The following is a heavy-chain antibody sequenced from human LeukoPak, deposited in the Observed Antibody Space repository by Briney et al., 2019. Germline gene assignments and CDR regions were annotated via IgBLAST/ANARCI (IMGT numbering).Heavy chain of an antibody. CDR1: GYTFTSYY. J-gene: IGHJ3*02. Sequence: ASVKVSCKASGYTFTSYYIHWVRQAPGQGLEWMGIINPSGGSTSYAQKFQGRVTMTRDMSTGTVYMELSSLRSEDAAVYYCATRAYSSGANDAFDIWGQGTMVTVSS. V-gene: IGHV1-46*01. D-gene: IGHD6-19*01. CDR3: ATRAYSSGANDAFDI. CDR2: INPSGGST.